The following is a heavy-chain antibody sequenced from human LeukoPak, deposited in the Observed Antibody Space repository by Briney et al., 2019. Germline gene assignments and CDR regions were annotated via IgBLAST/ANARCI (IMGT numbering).Heavy chain of an antibody. CDR2: IYTSGIT. D-gene: IGHD3-10*01. CDR3: AREGGSGRAIEH. J-gene: IGHJ4*02. Sequence: SETLSLTCTVSGGSISGYFWSWIRQPAGKGLEWIGRIYTSGITNYNPSLKSQVTMSLDTSKDQFSLKLTSVTAADTAVFYCAREGGSGRAIEHWGQGTLVTVSS. V-gene: IGHV4-4*07. CDR1: GGSISGYF.